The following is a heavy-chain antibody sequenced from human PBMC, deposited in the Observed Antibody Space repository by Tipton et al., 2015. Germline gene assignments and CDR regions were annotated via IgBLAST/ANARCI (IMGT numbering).Heavy chain of an antibody. CDR3: ARPRVETTMFTRDWYFDL. V-gene: IGHV3-53*01. Sequence: SLRLSCTASGFSVRSTYMTWVRQAPGKGLEWVSVISTDGTTFYADSVKGRFSISRENAKKSLYLQMNSLRAGDTAVYYCARPRVETTMFTRDWYFDLWGRGTLVTVSS. J-gene: IGHJ2*01. D-gene: IGHD5-18*01. CDR2: ISTDGTT. CDR1: GFSVRSTY.